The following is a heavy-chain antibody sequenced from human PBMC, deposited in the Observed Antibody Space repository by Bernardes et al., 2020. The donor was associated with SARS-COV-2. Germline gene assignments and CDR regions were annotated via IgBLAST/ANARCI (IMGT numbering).Heavy chain of an antibody. CDR1: GYTFTGYY. Sequence: ASVEVSCKSSGYTFTGYYMHWVRQAPGQGLEWMGWINPNSGGTNYAQKFQGRVTMTRDTSISTAYMELSRLRSDDTAVYYCARDRDLTKRGMDVWGQGTTVTVSS. D-gene: IGHD3-3*01. CDR3: ARDRDLTKRGMDV. V-gene: IGHV1-2*02. CDR2: INPNSGGT. J-gene: IGHJ6*02.